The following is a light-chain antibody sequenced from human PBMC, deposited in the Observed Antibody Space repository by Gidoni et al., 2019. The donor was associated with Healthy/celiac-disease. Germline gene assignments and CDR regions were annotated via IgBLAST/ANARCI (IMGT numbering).Light chain of an antibody. CDR2: AAS. Sequence: DIQMTQSPSSLSASVGDRITITCRASQSISSHLNWYQQKPGKAPKLLIYAASSLQRGVPSRFSGSGSGTDFTLTISSLQPEDFATYYCQQSYSTPVFTFGPGTKVDIK. CDR3: QQSYSTPVFT. V-gene: IGKV1-39*01. CDR1: QSISSH. J-gene: IGKJ3*01.